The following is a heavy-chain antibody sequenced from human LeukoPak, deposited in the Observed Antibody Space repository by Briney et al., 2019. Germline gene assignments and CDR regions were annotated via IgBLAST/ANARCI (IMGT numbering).Heavy chain of an antibody. CDR1: GGSISSYY. J-gene: IGHJ3*02. CDR3: ARDHQTDDAFDI. D-gene: IGHD1-14*01. CDR2: IYYSGST. V-gene: IGHV4-59*01. Sequence: SETLSLTCTVSGGSISSYYWSWIRRPPGKRLEWIGYIYYSGSTNYNPSLKSRVTISVDTSKNQFSLKLSSVTAADTAVYYCARDHQTDDAFDIWGQGTMVTVSS.